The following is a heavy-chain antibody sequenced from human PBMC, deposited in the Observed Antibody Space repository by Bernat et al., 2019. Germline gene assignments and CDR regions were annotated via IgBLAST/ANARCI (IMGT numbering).Heavy chain of an antibody. CDR2: IIPIFGTA. V-gene: IGHV1-69*06. CDR1: GGTFSSYA. Sequence: QVQLVQSGAEVKKPGSSVKVSCKASGGTFSSYAISWVRQAPGQGLEWMGGIIPIFGTANYAQKFQGRVTITADKSTSTAYMELSSLRSEDTAVYYCAKMGGYIAAAGPTTRNDAFDIWGQGTMVTVSS. J-gene: IGHJ3*02. CDR3: AKMGGYIAAAGPTTRNDAFDI. D-gene: IGHD6-13*01.